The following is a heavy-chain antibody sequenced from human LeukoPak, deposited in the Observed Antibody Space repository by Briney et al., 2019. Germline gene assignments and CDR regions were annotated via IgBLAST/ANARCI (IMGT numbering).Heavy chain of an antibody. Sequence: SETLSLTCTVSGGSISSYYWSWLRQPPGKGLEWIGYIYYSGSTNYNPSLKSRVTISVDTSKNQFSLKRSSVTAADTAVYFCAREALGSGYLDYWGQGTLVTVSS. J-gene: IGHJ4*02. CDR1: GGSISSYY. CDR2: IYYSGST. D-gene: IGHD3-3*01. CDR3: AREALGSGYLDY. V-gene: IGHV4-59*01.